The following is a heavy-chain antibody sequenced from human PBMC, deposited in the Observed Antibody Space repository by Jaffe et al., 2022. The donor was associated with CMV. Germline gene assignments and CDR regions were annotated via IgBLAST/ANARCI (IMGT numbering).Heavy chain of an antibody. J-gene: IGHJ5*02. CDR1: GFTFSSFS. V-gene: IGHV3-74*02. D-gene: IGHD6-19*01. Sequence: EVQLVESGGGLVQPGGSLRLSCAASGFTFSSFSMYWVRQAPGKGLVQVSRINDDGSIASYADSVKGRFTISRDNAKNTLHLQMNSLRVEDTAVYYCGSPYSSGAWGQGTLVTVSS. CDR2: INDDGSIA. CDR3: GSPYSSGA.